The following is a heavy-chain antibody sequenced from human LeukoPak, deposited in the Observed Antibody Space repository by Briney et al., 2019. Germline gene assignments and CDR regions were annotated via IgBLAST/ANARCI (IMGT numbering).Heavy chain of an antibody. CDR3: ARDLSRLSV. Sequence: PGGSLRLSCAASGFTFSSYAMSWVRQAPGKGLEWVSAISGSGGSTYYADSVKGRFTISRDNSKNTVYLQMNSLRVDDTAVYYCARDLSRLSVWGQGTLVTVSS. CDR1: GFTFSSYA. J-gene: IGHJ4*02. V-gene: IGHV3-23*01. D-gene: IGHD5/OR15-5a*01. CDR2: ISGSGGST.